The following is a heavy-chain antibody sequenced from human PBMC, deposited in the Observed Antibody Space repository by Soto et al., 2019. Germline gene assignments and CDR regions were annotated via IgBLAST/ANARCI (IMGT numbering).Heavy chain of an antibody. CDR3: VRTGWNPPDY. CDR2: IKEDGSEK. D-gene: IGHD1-1*01. Sequence: EVQLVESGGGLVQPGGSLRLSCAVSGFTFNRHWMSWVRQTPGKGLEWVASIKEDGSEKSDVASVKGRFTISRDNAKNVLFLQMTSLRVEDTAVYYCVRTGWNPPDYWGQGTLVTVSS. CDR1: GFTFNRHW. V-gene: IGHV3-7*01. J-gene: IGHJ4*02.